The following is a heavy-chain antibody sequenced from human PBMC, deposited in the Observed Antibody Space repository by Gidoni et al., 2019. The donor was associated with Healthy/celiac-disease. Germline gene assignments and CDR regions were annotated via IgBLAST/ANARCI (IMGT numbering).Heavy chain of an antibody. D-gene: IGHD3-9*01. CDR2: ISYDGSNK. CDR1: GVTFGSYA. J-gene: IGHJ4*02. Sequence: QVQLVESGGGVVQPGRSLRLSGAASGVTFGSYAMHWVRQAPGKGLAWVAVISYDGSNKYYADSVKGRFTISMDHSKNTLYLQMNSLRAEDTAVYYCARGDDWMVANNYFAYWGQGTLVTVSS. CDR3: ARGDDWMVANNYFAY. V-gene: IGHV3-30*01.